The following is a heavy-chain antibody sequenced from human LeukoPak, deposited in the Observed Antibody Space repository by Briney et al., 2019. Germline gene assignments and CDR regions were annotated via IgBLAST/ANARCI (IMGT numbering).Heavy chain of an antibody. V-gene: IGHV1-18*01. CDR1: GYTFTSYG. J-gene: IGHJ4*02. CDR2: ISAYNGNT. Sequence: ASVKVSCKASGYTFTSYGISWVRQAPGQGLEWMGWISAYNGNTNYARKLQGRVTMTTDTSTSTAYMELRSLRSDDTAVYYCARDRQTYSSGWYVFDYWGQGTLVTVSS. CDR3: ARDRQTYSSGWYVFDY. D-gene: IGHD6-19*01.